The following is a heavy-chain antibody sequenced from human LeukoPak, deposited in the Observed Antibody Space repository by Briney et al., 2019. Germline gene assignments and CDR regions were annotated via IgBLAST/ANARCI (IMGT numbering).Heavy chain of an antibody. Sequence: GGSLRLSCAASGFTVSSNYMSWVRQAPGKGLEWVSAISGSGGSTYYADSVKGRFTISRDNSKNTLYLQMNSLRAEDTAVYYCVKDEGSSSSWYAGWFDPWGQGTLVTVSS. CDR1: GFTVSSNY. V-gene: IGHV3-23*01. CDR2: ISGSGGST. CDR3: VKDEGSSSSWYAGWFDP. D-gene: IGHD6-13*01. J-gene: IGHJ5*02.